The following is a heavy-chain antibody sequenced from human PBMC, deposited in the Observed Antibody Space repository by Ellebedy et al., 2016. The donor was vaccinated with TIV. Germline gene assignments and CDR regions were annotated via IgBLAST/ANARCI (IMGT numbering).Heavy chain of an antibody. J-gene: IGHJ4*02. D-gene: IGHD3-16*01. CDR2: ISYDGNIN. Sequence: GGSLRLSCAASGFTFATYGMHWVRQAPGKGLEWVAVISYDGNINYYADSVKGRFTISRDNSKNTLSLQMNSLRDEDTAVYFCARDLGMYNYVPGRVWGQGTLVTVSS. CDR3: ARDLGMYNYVPGRV. CDR1: GFTFATYG. V-gene: IGHV3-30*03.